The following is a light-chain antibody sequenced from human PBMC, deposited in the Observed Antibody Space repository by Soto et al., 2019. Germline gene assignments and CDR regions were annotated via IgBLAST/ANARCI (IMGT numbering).Light chain of an antibody. CDR3: HSYDSSLSGYV. CDR1: SSNIGAGYD. V-gene: IGLV1-40*01. J-gene: IGLJ1*01. CDR2: GSS. Sequence: QSVLTQPPSVSGAPGQRVTISCTGSSSNIGAGYDVHWYHQLPGTAPKLLIFGSSNRPSGVPDRFSGSKSGTSASLAITGLQAEDEGDYYCHSYDSSLSGYVFGTGTKLTVL.